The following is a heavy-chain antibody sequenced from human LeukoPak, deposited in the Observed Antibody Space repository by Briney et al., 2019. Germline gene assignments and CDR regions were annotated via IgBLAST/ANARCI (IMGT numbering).Heavy chain of an antibody. CDR3: ARRGFEYSSSPVDY. CDR1: GGSFSSYY. CDR2: IYYSGST. Sequence: SETLSLTCAVYGGSFSSYYWGWIRQPPGKGLEWIGSIYYSGSTYYNPSLKSRVTISVDTSKNQFSLKLSSVTAADTAVYYCARRGFEYSSSPVDYWGQGTLVTVSS. V-gene: IGHV4-39*01. D-gene: IGHD6-6*01. J-gene: IGHJ4*02.